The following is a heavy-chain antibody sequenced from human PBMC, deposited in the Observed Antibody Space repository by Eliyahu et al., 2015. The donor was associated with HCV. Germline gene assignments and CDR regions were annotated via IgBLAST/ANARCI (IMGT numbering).Heavy chain of an antibody. CDR3: ASRYCSGGSCSDAFDI. D-gene: IGHD2-15*01. CDR2: IRNKATSYST. CDR1: GFXFSXHY. Sequence: EVQLVESGGGLVQPGGSLRLSCAAAGFXFSXHYMDWVRQAPGKGLEWVGRIRNKATSYSTTYAASVNGRFTISRDDSKTSLYLRMNSLKTEDTAVYYCASRYCSGGSCSDAFDIWGQGTMVTVSS. J-gene: IGHJ3*02. V-gene: IGHV3-72*01.